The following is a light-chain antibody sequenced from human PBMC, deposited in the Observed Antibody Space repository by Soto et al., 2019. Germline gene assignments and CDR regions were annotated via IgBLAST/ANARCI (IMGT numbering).Light chain of an antibody. J-gene: IGLJ1*01. CDR1: ISNVGGNS. CDR3: GSWDSSMSGDV. V-gene: IGLV1-51*01. CDR2: GDN. Sequence: VLPLPPPVSSSQQRKGTISYSSSISNVGGNSVSWYPQLPGTAPKLLIYGDNKRPSGIPDRFSGSKSGTSATLGITGFQTGDEADYYCGSWDSSMSGDVLGTGRKGTVL.